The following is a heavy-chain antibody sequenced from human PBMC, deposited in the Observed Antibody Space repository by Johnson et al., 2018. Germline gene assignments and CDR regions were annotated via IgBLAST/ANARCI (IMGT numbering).Heavy chain of an antibody. V-gene: IGHV3-30*18. CDR3: AKPYYYDSSGYLDV. CDR1: GFTFSDYA. J-gene: IGHJ6*02. CDR2: ISYDGGNK. D-gene: IGHD3-22*01. Sequence: QVQLVQSGGGVVQPGRSLRLSCAASGFTFSDYAMHWVRQAPGKGLEWVAVISYDGGNKYYADSVKGRFTISRDNSKNPLDLQMNSLRAEDTAVYYCAKPYYYDSSGYLDVWGQGTTVTVSS.